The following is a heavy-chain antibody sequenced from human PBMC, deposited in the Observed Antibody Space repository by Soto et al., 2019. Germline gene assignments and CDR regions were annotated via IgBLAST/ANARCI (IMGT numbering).Heavy chain of an antibody. CDR2: INTLSTAV. Sequence: GGSLRLSCEGSGFTFTDYYMTWIRQAPGKGLEWVAYINTLSTAVYYADSVKGRFTISRDNAKNSLYLQMNGLRAEDAATYYCARRLQWQLRPLDSWGRGTLVTVSS. V-gene: IGHV3-11*01. CDR3: ARRLQWQLRPLDS. J-gene: IGHJ4*02. CDR1: GFTFTDYY. D-gene: IGHD6-19*01.